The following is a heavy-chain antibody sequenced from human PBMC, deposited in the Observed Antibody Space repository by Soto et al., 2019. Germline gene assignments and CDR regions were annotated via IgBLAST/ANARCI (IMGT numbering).Heavy chain of an antibody. D-gene: IGHD3-10*01. V-gene: IGHV4-30-4*01. CDR3: AREGTMAPIGY. CDR1: GGSISSGDYY. CDR2: IYYSGST. Sequence: SETLSLTCTVSGGSISSGDYYWSWIRQPPGKGLEWIGYIYYSGSTYYNPSLKSRVTMSVDTSKNQFSLKLSSVTAADTAVYYCAREGTMAPIGYWGQGTLVTVSS. J-gene: IGHJ4*02.